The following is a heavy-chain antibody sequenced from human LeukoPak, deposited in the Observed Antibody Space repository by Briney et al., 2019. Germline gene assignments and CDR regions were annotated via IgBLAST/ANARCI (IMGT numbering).Heavy chain of an antibody. J-gene: IGHJ5*02. Sequence: PGGSLRLSCAASGFTFSNSVMGWVRQAPGKGLEWVSAIGGSGDSTYYTDSVTGRFTISRDNSKNTLYLQMNSLRAEDTALYYCAKLPTGYPNWFDPWGQGTLVTVSP. CDR3: AKLPTGYPNWFDP. CDR2: IGGSGDST. D-gene: IGHD3-9*01. V-gene: IGHV3-23*01. CDR1: GFTFSNSV.